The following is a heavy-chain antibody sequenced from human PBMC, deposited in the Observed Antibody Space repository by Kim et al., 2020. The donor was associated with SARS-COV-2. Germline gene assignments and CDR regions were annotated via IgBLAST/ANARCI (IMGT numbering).Heavy chain of an antibody. Sequence: GGSLRLSCAASGFTFSSYAMHWVRQAPGKGLEWVAVISYDGSNKYYADSVKGRFTISRDNSKNTLYLQMNSLRAEDTAVYYCASYCSGGSCYPEWFDPWGQGTLVTVSS. V-gene: IGHV3-30*04. CDR1: GFTFSSYA. CDR2: ISYDGSNK. J-gene: IGHJ5*02. D-gene: IGHD2-15*01. CDR3: ASYCSGGSCYPEWFDP.